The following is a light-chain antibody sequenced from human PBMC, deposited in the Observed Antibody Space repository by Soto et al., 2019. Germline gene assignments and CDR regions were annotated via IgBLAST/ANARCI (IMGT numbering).Light chain of an antibody. J-gene: IGKJ1*01. CDR3: QQYGSSPRT. V-gene: IGKV3-20*01. CDR2: GAS. CDR1: QSLTSN. Sequence: TQSPATLYVSPGERATLSCRASQSLTSNLAWYQQRPGRAPRLLIYGASSRATGIPDRFSGSGSGTDFTLTIRRLEPEDFAVYYCQQYGSSPRTFGQGTKVEIK.